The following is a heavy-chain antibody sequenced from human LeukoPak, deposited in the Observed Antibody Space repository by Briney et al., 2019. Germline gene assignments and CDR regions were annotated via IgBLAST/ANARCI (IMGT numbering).Heavy chain of an antibody. D-gene: IGHD3-10*01. Sequence: PGESLKISCKGSGYSFTSYWIGWVRQMPGKGLEWMGIIYPGDSDTRYSPSFQGQVTISADKSMNTAYLQWSSLKASDTAIYYCAREIYGSSPPSLCPDHWGQGTLVTVSS. V-gene: IGHV5-51*01. CDR3: AREIYGSSPPSLCPDH. CDR2: IYPGDSDT. CDR1: GYSFTSYW. J-gene: IGHJ4*02.